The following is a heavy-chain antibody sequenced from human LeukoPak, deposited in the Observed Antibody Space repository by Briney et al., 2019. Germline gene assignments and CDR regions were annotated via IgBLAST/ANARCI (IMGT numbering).Heavy chain of an antibody. CDR3: ARASSSWANFDY. Sequence: GGSLRLSCAASGFTVSGKYMSWVRQAPGKGLVWVSRINSDGSSTSYADSVKGRFTISRDNAKNTLYLQMNSLRAEDTAVYYCARASSSWANFDYWGQGTLVTVSS. D-gene: IGHD6-13*01. CDR2: INSDGSST. V-gene: IGHV3-74*01. CDR1: GFTVSGKY. J-gene: IGHJ4*02.